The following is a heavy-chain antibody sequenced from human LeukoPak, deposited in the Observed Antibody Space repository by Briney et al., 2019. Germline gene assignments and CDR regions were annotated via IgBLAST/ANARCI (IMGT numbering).Heavy chain of an antibody. D-gene: IGHD6-19*01. CDR3: AKEARAVARYQFFDC. J-gene: IGHJ4*02. V-gene: IGHV3-23*01. CDR1: GFTFSSYA. Sequence: PGGSLRLSCTASGFTFSSYAMNWVRDAPEKGLEWVSAISDSGGSTCYADSVKGRFTISRDNSKDTLCLQMNSPRAEDTAVYYRAKEARAVARYQFFDCWGQGTLVTVSS. CDR2: ISDSGGST.